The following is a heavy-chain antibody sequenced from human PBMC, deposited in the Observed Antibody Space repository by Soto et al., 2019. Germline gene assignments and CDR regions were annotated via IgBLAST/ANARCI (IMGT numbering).Heavy chain of an antibody. V-gene: IGHV2-5*02. Sequence: QITLNESGPTQVKPRQTLTLTCTFSGFSLTTSGVGVGWIHQSPGKAPEWLALIYWDDDKRYSPSLKSRLTITKETSKNQVVLTMADLDPADTATYYCAHRVLRTVFGLVTTTAIYFDFWGQGTPVAVSS. CDR3: AHRVLRTVFGLVTTTAIYFDF. CDR2: IYWDDDK. D-gene: IGHD3-3*01. CDR1: GFSLTTSGVG. J-gene: IGHJ4*02.